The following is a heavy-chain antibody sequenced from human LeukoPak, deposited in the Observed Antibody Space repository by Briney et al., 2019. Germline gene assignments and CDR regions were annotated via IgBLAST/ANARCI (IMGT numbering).Heavy chain of an antibody. CDR1: GDSISTSNSY. J-gene: IGHJ4*02. CDR3: ARWGRIAAAGIRGIFDY. V-gene: IGHV4-39*01. Sequence: PSETLSLTCTVSGDSISTSNSYWGWIRQPPGKGLEWIGSIYYSGNTYYNASLKSRVTISVDTSKNQFSLKLTSVTAADTAVYYCARWGRIAAAGIRGIFDYWGQGTLVTVSS. D-gene: IGHD6-13*01. CDR2: IYYSGNT.